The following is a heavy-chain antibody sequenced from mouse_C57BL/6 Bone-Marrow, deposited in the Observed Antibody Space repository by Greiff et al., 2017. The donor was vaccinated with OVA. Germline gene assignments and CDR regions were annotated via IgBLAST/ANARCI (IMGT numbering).Heavy chain of an antibody. CDR1: GYTFTSYG. CDR2: IYPRSGNT. J-gene: IGHJ3*01. Sequence: QVQLQQSGAELARPGASVKLSCKASGYTFTSYGMSWVKQRPGQGLEWIGEIYPRSGNTYYNEKFKGKAALTADTSSSTAYMELRSLTSEDSAVCFCARPAWLAYWGQGTLVTVSA. V-gene: IGHV1-81*01. CDR3: ARPAWLAY.